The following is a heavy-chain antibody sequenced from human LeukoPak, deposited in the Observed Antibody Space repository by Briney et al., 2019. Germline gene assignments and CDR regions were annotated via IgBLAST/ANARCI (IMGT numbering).Heavy chain of an antibody. Sequence: ASVKVSCKASGYTFTSYGISWVRQAPGQGLEWMGWISAYNGNTNYAQKLQGRVTMTTDTSTSTDYMELRSLRSDDTAVYYCARDLGFGESMDYWGQGTLVTVSS. CDR3: ARDLGFGESMDY. D-gene: IGHD3-10*01. CDR1: GYTFTSYG. J-gene: IGHJ4*02. V-gene: IGHV1-18*01. CDR2: ISAYNGNT.